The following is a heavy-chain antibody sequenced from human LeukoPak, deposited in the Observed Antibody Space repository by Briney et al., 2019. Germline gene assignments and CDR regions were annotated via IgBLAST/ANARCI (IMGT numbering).Heavy chain of an antibody. CDR1: GGSISSSSYY. J-gene: IGHJ4*02. V-gene: IGHV4-39*01. Sequence: SETLSLTCTVSGGSISSSSYYWGWIRQPPGKGLEWIGSIYYSGSTYYNPSLKSRVTISVDTSKNQFSLKLSSVTAADTAVYYCARRVSYYGSGSYYNEIDYWGQGTLVTVSS. CDR3: ARRVSYYGSGSYYNEIDY. CDR2: IYYSGST. D-gene: IGHD3-10*01.